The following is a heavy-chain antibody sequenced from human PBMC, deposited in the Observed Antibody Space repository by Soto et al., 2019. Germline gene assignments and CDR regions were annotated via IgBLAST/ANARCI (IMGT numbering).Heavy chain of an antibody. CDR3: ARTFYGGLFGY. D-gene: IGHD4-17*01. Sequence: SETLSLTCTVSGGSISSYYWSWIRQPPGKGLEWIGYIYYSGSTNYNPSLKSRVTISVDTSKNQFSLKLSSVTAADTAVYYCARTFYGGLFGYWGQGTLVTVSS. CDR2: IYYSGST. CDR1: GGSISSYY. V-gene: IGHV4-59*01. J-gene: IGHJ4*02.